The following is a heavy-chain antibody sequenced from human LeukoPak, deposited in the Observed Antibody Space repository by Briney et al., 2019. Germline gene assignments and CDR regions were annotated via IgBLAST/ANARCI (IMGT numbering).Heavy chain of an antibody. D-gene: IGHD3-9*01. V-gene: IGHV4-34*01. CDR3: ARGNILTGYCFDF. J-gene: IGHJ4*02. CDR1: GGSITGYY. Sequence: MPSETLSLTCAVYGGSITGYYWSWIRQTPGRGLEWVGEIHYTGATSYNPSLKSRATISTDTSKNQFSLGLSSVTAADTAVYYCARGNILTGYCFDFWGQGALVTVSS. CDR2: IHYTGAT.